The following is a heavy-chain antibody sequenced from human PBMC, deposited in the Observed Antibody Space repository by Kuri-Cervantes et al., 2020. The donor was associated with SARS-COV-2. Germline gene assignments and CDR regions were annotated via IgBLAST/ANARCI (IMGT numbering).Heavy chain of an antibody. J-gene: IGHJ1*01. CDR2: IGTAGDP. CDR1: GFTFSSYD. V-gene: IGHV3-13*05. Sequence: GESLKISCAASGFTFSSYDMHWVRQATGKGLEWVSAIGTAGDPYYPGSVKGRFTISRENAKNSLYLQMNSLRAEDTAVYYCARGVYCSSTSCYKGYFQHWGQGTLVTVSS. D-gene: IGHD2-2*02. CDR3: ARGVYCSSTSCYKGYFQH.